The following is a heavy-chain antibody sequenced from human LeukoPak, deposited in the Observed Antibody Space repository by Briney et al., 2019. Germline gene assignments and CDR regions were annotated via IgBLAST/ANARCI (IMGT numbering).Heavy chain of an antibody. CDR1: GASISPHY. CDR3: ARAVYSGSRADY. Sequence: PSETLSLTCTVSGASISPHYGSWIRQPAGKGLDWIGRIYSSGSADCNPSLKSRVTMSVDTSKNQFSLKLNSVTAADTAVYYCARAVYSGSRADYWGQGTLVTVSS. V-gene: IGHV4-4*07. CDR2: IYSSGSA. J-gene: IGHJ4*02. D-gene: IGHD1-26*01.